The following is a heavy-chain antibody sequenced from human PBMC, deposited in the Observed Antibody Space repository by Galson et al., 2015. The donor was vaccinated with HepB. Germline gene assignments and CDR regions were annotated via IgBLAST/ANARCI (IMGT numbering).Heavy chain of an antibody. J-gene: IGHJ4*02. CDR2: ISAYNGNT. CDR3: ARDMPGRNAEEWVAPYYFDY. V-gene: IGHV1-18*01. D-gene: IGHD3-3*01. Sequence: SVKVSCKASGYMFTSYGISWVRQAPGRGLEWLGWISAYNGNTKYPQKFQGRVTMTTDTSTTTAYMHLRSLKSDDTAVYFCARDMPGRNAEEWVAPYYFDYWGQGALVTVSS. CDR1: GYMFTSYG.